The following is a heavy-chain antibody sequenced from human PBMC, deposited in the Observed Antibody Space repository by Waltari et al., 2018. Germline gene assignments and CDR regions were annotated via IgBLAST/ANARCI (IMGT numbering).Heavy chain of an antibody. J-gene: IGHJ4*02. Sequence: QLQLQESGPGLVKPSETLSLTCTVSGGSISSSSYYWGWIRQPPGKGLEWIGSIYYSGRTYYNPSLKSRVTISVDTSKNQFSLKLSSVTAADTAVYYCARHGSVAGFDYWGQGTLVTVSS. V-gene: IGHV4-39*01. CDR3: ARHGSVAGFDY. CDR2: IYYSGRT. CDR1: GGSISSSSYY. D-gene: IGHD6-19*01.